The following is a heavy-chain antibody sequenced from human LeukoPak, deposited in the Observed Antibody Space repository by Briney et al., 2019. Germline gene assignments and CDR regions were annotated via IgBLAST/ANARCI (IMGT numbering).Heavy chain of an antibody. V-gene: IGHV3-21*01. D-gene: IGHD1-7*01. Sequence: PGGSLRLSCAASEFTFSTYSMNWVRQAPGKGLEWVSSISSGSTYIYYADSVKGRFTISRDNAKNSLYLQMNSLRAEDTAVYYCARSSRELGGYAPWELMPPFDYWGQGTLVTVSS. CDR1: EFTFSTYS. CDR2: ISSGSTYI. J-gene: IGHJ4*02. CDR3: ARSSRELGGYAPWELMPPFDY.